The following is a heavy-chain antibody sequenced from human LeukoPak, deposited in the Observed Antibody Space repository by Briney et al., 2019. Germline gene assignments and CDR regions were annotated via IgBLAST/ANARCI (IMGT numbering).Heavy chain of an antibody. Sequence: ASVKVSCKASGYTFTSYGISWVRQAPGQGLEWMGWISAYNGNTNYAQKLQGRVTMTTDTSASTAYMELSSLRSEDTAVYYCARVAGTTLSHAFDIWGQGTMVTVSS. CDR2: ISAYNGNT. CDR3: ARVAGTTLSHAFDI. CDR1: GYTFTSYG. V-gene: IGHV1-18*01. J-gene: IGHJ3*02. D-gene: IGHD1-7*01.